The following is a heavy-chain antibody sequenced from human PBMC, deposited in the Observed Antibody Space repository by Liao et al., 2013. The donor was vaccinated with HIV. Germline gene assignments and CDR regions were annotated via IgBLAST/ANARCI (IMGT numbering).Heavy chain of an antibody. Sequence: QVQLQESGPGLVKPSETLSLTCTVSGGSISSYYWSWIRQPPGKGLEWIGYIYYSGSTNYNPSLKSRVTISVDTSKNQFSLKLSSVTAADTAVYYCARGVVVVPAANRPVRYFQHWGQGTLVTVSS. CDR3: ARGVVVVPAANRPVRYFQH. J-gene: IGHJ1*01. CDR2: IYYSGST. CDR1: GGSISSYY. D-gene: IGHD2-2*01. V-gene: IGHV4-59*01.